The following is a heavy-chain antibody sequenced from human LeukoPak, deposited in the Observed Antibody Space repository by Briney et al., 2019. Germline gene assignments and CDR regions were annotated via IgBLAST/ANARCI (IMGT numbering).Heavy chain of an antibody. CDR1: GGTFSSYA. J-gene: IGHJ4*02. CDR3: ARVSSEWELTKWDY. CDR2: IIPILGIA. D-gene: IGHD1-26*01. Sequence: SVKVSCKAPGGTFSSYAISWVRQAPGQGLEWMGRIIPILGIANYAQKFQGRVTITADKSTSTAYMELSSLRSEDTAVYYCARVSSEWELTKWDYWGQGTLVTVSS. V-gene: IGHV1-69*04.